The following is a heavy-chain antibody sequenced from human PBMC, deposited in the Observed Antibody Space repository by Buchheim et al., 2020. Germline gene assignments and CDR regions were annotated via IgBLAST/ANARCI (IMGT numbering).Heavy chain of an antibody. CDR1: GGSFSGYS. J-gene: IGHJ4*02. V-gene: IGHV4-34*01. D-gene: IGHD3-22*01. CDR2: INHSGST. CDR3: ARVTPYYYDSSGYLYYFDY. Sequence: QVQLQQWGAGLLKPSETLSLTCAVSGGSFSGYSWSWIRQPPGKGLEWIGEINHSGSTNYNPSLKSRVTISVDTYKNKFSLKLSSVTAADTAVYYCARVTPYYYDSSGYLYYFDYWGQGTL.